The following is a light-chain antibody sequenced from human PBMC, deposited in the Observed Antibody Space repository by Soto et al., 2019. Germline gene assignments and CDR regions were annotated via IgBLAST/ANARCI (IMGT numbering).Light chain of an antibody. Sequence: EIVMTQSPATLSVSPGERATLSCRASQSVSSNLAWYQQKPGQAPRLLIYGAYTRATGIQARFSGSGSGTDFSLTIRGLKPEDFALYYCNQRQSWPRTFGQGTKVDIK. CDR1: QSVSSN. CDR3: NQRQSWPRT. V-gene: IGKV3-15*01. CDR2: GAY. J-gene: IGKJ1*01.